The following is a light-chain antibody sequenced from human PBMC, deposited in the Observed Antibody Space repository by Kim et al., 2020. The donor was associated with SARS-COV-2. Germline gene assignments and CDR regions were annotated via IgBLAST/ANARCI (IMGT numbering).Light chain of an antibody. J-gene: IGLJ2*01. V-gene: IGLV3-1*01. CDR2: QDS. Sequence: SVSPGQTASITCSGDKLGDKYACWYQQKPGQYPVLVIYQDSKRPSGIPERFSGSNSGNTATLTISGTQAMDEADYYCQAWDSSIVVFGGGTQLTVL. CDR1: KLGDKY. CDR3: QAWDSSIVV.